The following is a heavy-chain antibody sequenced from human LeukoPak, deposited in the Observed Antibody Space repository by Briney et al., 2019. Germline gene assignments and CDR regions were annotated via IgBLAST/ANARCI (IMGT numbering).Heavy chain of an antibody. CDR3: ARDRIVAPYYYYGMDV. J-gene: IGHJ6*02. V-gene: IGHV4-59*01. CDR2: IYYSGST. CDR1: GGSISSYY. Sequence: SETLSLTCTVSGGSISSYYWSWIRQPPGKGLEWIGYIYYSGSTNYNPSLKSRVTISVDTSKNQSSLKLSSVTAADTAVYYCARDRIVAPYYYYGMDVWGQGTTVTVSS. D-gene: IGHD5-12*01.